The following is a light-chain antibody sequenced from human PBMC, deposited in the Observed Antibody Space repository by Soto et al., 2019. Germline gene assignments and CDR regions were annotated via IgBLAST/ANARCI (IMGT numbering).Light chain of an antibody. V-gene: IGLV2-8*02. CDR1: SSDVGRYNF. CDR2: DVN. J-gene: IGLJ1*01. CDR3: DSYAGSNNHV. Sequence: RPGSACRSRGSPVPITYTGTSSDVGRYNFVSWYQHHPGKAPKLLIYDVNKRPSGVPDRFSGSKSGNTASLTVSGLQAEDEADYYCDSYAGSNNHVFGTGTKVTV.